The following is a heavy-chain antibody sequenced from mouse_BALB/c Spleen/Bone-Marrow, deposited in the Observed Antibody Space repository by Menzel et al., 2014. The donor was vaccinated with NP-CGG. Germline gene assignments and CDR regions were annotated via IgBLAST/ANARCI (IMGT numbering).Heavy chain of an antibody. CDR2: ILPGSGST. J-gene: IGHJ4*01. CDR3: ARAYYVNYDAMDY. CDR1: GYTFSSYW. D-gene: IGHD2-10*01. Sequence: VQLQQSGAELMKPGASMKISYKATGYTFSSYWIEWVKQRPGHGLEWIGEILPGSGSTNYNERFKGKATFTADTSSNTAYMQLSSLTSEDSAVYYCARAYYVNYDAMDYWGQGTSVTVS. V-gene: IGHV1-9*01.